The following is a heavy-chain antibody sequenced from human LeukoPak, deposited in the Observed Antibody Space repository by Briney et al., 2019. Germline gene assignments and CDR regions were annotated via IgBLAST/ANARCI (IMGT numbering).Heavy chain of an antibody. CDR2: ISYDGSNK. V-gene: IGHV3-30*04. Sequence: SGGSLRLSCAASGFTFSSYAMHWVRQAPGKGLEWVAVISYDGSNKFYADSVKGRFSISRDNSKNTLYLQMNSLRAEDTALYYCARATYSGSYYGSNYWGQGTLVTVSS. D-gene: IGHD1-26*01. J-gene: IGHJ4*02. CDR1: GFTFSSYA. CDR3: ARATYSGSYYGSNY.